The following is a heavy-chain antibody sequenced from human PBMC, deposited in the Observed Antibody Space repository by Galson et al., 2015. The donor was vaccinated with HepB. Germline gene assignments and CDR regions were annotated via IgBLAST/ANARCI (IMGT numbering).Heavy chain of an antibody. D-gene: IGHD3-10*01. V-gene: IGHV3-64D*06. Sequence: SLRLSCAASGFTFSSYAMHWVRQAPGKGLEYVSAISSNGGSTYYADSVKGRFTISRDNSKNTLYLQMSSLRAEDTAVYYCVKSRARKGLFDIWGQGTMVTVSS. CDR2: ISSNGGST. J-gene: IGHJ3*02. CDR3: VKSRARKGLFDI. CDR1: GFTFSSYA.